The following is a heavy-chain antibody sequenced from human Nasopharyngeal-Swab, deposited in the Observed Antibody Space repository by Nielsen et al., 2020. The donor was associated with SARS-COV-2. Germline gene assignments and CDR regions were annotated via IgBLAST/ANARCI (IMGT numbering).Heavy chain of an antibody. J-gene: IGHJ4*02. CDR3: ARGQTGYSGFDY. D-gene: IGHD3-9*01. CDR2: INHSGST. V-gene: IGHV4-39*07. CDR1: GGSISSSSYY. Sequence: SETLSLTCTVSGGSISSSSYYWGWIRQPPGKGLEWIGEINHSGSTNYNPSLKSRVTISVDTSKNQFSLKLSSVTAADTAVYYCARGQTGYSGFDYWGQGTLVTVSS.